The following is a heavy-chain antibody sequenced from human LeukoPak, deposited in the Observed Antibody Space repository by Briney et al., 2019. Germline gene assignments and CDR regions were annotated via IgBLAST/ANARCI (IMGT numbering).Heavy chain of an antibody. CDR2: IKSKKDGEAI. CDR3: TTEPRD. Sequence: GSLRLSCAASGIIFINSWMSWVRQAPAKGLECVGSIKSKKDGEAIDYAAPVKGRFTISRDDSKNMVYLQISSLKTEDTAVYYCTTEPRDWGQGSLVTVSS. J-gene: IGHJ4*02. CDR1: GIIFINSW. V-gene: IGHV3-15*01.